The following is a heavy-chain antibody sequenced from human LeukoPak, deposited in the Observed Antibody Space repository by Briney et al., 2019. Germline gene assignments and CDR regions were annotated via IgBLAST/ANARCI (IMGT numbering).Heavy chain of an antibody. D-gene: IGHD1-26*01. J-gene: IGHJ5*02. Sequence: GGSLRLSCTASGFTFSNYGLLWVRQAAGKGLEWMAIIWYDGSKKYYADSVKGRFTISRDNSKNTLYLQMNSLRAEDTAVYYCARDREHGFDPWGQGTLVTVSS. CDR2: IWYDGSKK. CDR3: ARDREHGFDP. V-gene: IGHV3-33*01. CDR1: GFTFSNYG.